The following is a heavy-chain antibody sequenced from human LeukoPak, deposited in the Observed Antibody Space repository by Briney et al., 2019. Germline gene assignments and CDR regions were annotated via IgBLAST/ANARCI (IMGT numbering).Heavy chain of an antibody. D-gene: IGHD1-26*01. J-gene: IGHJ4*02. CDR2: IYYSGST. CDR3: ARTYSGSYSKYFDY. V-gene: IGHV4-39*01. CDR1: GGSISTSTHY. Sequence: SETLSLTCTVSGGSISTSTHYWGWIRQPPGKGLEWIGSIYYSGSTYYNPSLKSRVTISVDTSKNQFSLKLSSVTAADTAVYYCARTYSGSYSKYFDYWGQGTLVTVSS.